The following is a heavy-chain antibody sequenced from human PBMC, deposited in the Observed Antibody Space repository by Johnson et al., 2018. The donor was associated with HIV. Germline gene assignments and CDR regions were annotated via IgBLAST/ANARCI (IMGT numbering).Heavy chain of an antibody. CDR1: GFTFSSYA. CDR3: ARERLYSSSWYGDAFDI. Sequence: QVQLVESGGGVVQPGRSLRLSCAASGFTFSSYAMHWVRQAPGKGLEWVAVISYDGSNKYYADSVKGRFTISRDNSKNTLYLQMNSLRAEDTAVYYCARERLYSSSWYGDAFDIWGQGTMVTVSS. J-gene: IGHJ3*02. CDR2: ISYDGSNK. D-gene: IGHD6-13*01. V-gene: IGHV3-30*04.